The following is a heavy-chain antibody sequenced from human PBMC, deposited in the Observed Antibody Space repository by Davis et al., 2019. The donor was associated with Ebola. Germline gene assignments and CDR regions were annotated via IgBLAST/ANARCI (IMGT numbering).Heavy chain of an antibody. D-gene: IGHD6-13*01. CDR1: GFTFSDYN. Sequence: GESLKISCAASGFTFSDYNMNWVRQAPGKGLEWVSSISNSGAYTYYTDSVKGRFTISRDNAKNSLYLQMNSLRAEDTALYYCAKDMVTAAGILDYWGQGTLVTVSS. CDR3: AKDMVTAAGILDY. V-gene: IGHV3-21*04. CDR2: ISNSGAYT. J-gene: IGHJ4*02.